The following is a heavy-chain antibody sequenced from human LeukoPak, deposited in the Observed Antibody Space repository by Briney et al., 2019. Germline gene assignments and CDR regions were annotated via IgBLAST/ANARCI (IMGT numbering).Heavy chain of an antibody. D-gene: IGHD5-24*01. J-gene: IGHJ4*02. CDR1: GFTFSSYA. CDR2: VIPVLGLT. Sequence: PGGSLRLSCAASGFTFSSYALSWVRQAPGQGLEWMGRVIPVLGLTHYAQKFQDRVTITADKSTTTAFMEFYSLRSEDTAVYYCTRDLPVVGMATSLLDYFDKWGQGTLVTVSS. V-gene: IGHV1-69*04. CDR3: TRDLPVVGMATSLLDYFDK.